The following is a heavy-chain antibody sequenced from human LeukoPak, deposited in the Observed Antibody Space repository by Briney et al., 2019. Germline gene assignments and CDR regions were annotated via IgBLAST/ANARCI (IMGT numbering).Heavy chain of an antibody. CDR3: ARGYYGSGRHGMDA. CDR2: AYYRSNWYS. D-gene: IGHD3-10*01. Sequence: SQTLSLTCAISGDSVSSNSATWNWIRQSPSRGLEWLGRAYYRSNWYSDYALSVKSRITINPDTSKNQFSLQLDSVTPEDTAMYYCARGYYGSGRHGMDAWGQGTTVTVSS. V-gene: IGHV6-1*01. J-gene: IGHJ6*02. CDR1: GDSVSSNSAT.